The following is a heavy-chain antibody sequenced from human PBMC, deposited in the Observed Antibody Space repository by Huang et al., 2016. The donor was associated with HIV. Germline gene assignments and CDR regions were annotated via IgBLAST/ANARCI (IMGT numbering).Heavy chain of an antibody. V-gene: IGHV4-34*01. Sequence: QVQLQQWGAGVLKPSETLSLTCAVYGGSFSGYYWSWIRQSPGKGLEWIGEINHSGSTNYNPSLKSRVTMSVDTSKNQFSLKLSSVTAADTAVYYCASLFFDYWGKGILVTVSS. CDR2: INHSGST. CDR3: ASLFFDY. CDR1: GGSFSGYY. J-gene: IGHJ4*02.